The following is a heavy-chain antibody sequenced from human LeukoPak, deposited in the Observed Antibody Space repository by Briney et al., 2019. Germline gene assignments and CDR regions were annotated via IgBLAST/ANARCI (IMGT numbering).Heavy chain of an antibody. CDR3: ARLYGSGTGDY. CDR1: RFTFGSYW. CDR2: IKPDGSEK. Sequence: GGSLRLSCAASRFTFGSYWMSWVRQAPGEGLEWVANIKPDGSEKYYVDSVKGRFTISRDNAKNSLFLQLNSLRAEDTAVYYCARLYGSGTGDYWGQGTLVTVSS. J-gene: IGHJ4*02. D-gene: IGHD3-10*01. V-gene: IGHV3-7*01.